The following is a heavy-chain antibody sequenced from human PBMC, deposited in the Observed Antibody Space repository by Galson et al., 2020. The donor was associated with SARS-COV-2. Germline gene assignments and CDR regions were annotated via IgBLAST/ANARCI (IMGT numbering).Heavy chain of an antibody. CDR3: AREADPQLYYYASSGYGGMDV. J-gene: IGHJ6*02. CDR2: ISAYNGNT. V-gene: IGHV1-18*01. Sequence: ASVKVSCKASGYTFTRHGISWVRQAPGQGLEWMGCISAYNGNTNYAQKLQGRVTMTTDTSTSTAYMELRSLRSDDTAVYYCAREADPQLYYYASSGYGGMDVWGQGTTVTVSS. CDR1: GYTFTRHG. D-gene: IGHD3-22*01.